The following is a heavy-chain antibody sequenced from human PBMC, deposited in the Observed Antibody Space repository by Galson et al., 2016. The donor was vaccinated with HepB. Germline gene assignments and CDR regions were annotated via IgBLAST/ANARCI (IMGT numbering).Heavy chain of an antibody. CDR2: IHSRIDGGTT. Sequence: SLRLSCAASGFTFNKVWMSWVRQAPGKGLEWVGRIHSRIDGGTTDYAAPVKGRFIISRDDSKNTLYLQMNSLKIEDTAVYYCKTRIDPFAGDRWGQGTRVTVSS. J-gene: IGHJ4*02. D-gene: IGHD3-16*01. V-gene: IGHV3-15*01. CDR1: GFTFNKVW. CDR3: KTRIDPFAGDR.